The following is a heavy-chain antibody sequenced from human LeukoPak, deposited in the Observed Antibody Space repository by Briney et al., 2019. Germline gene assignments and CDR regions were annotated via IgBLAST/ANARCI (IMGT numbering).Heavy chain of an antibody. CDR1: GFTFSSYG. D-gene: IGHD5-18*01. Sequence: GRSLRLSCAASGFTFSSYGMHWVRQAPGKGLEWVAVIWYDGSNKYYADSVKGRFTISRDNSKNTLYLQMNSLRAEDTAVYYCAKVSGYSYGFDYWGQGTLVTVSS. CDR3: AKVSGYSYGFDY. CDR2: IWYDGSNK. V-gene: IGHV3-33*06. J-gene: IGHJ4*02.